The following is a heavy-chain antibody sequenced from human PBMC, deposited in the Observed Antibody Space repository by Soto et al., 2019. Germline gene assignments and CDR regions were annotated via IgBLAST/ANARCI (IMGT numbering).Heavy chain of an antibody. Sequence: QVQLQQWGAGLLKPSETLSLTGAVYGGSFSGYYWSWIRQPPGKGLEWIGEINHSGSTNYNTSLKRRVPISVDTSKTQCSLKMGSVTAADTALYYCARAPGYRYGRPFAYSGQGALVTVSS. V-gene: IGHV4-34*01. CDR2: INHSGST. J-gene: IGHJ4*02. D-gene: IGHD5-18*01. CDR3: ARAPGYRYGRPFAY. CDR1: GGSFSGYY.